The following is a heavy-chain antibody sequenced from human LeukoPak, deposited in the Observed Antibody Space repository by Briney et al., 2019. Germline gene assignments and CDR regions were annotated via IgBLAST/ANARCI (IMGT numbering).Heavy chain of an antibody. CDR2: IYTSGST. D-gene: IGHD5-12*01. CDR1: GGSFSGYY. J-gene: IGHJ4*02. CDR3: ARDAGGYDYGRPFDY. Sequence: SETLSLTCAVYGGSFSGYYWSWIRQPPGKGLEWIGRIYTSGSTNYNPSLKSRVTMSVDTSKNQFSLKLRSVTAADTAVYYCARDAGGYDYGRPFDYWGQGTLVTVSS. V-gene: IGHV4-4*07.